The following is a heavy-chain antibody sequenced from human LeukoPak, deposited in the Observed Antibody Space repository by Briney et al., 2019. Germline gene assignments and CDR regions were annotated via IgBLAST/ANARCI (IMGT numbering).Heavy chain of an antibody. CDR3: ARANIAALSPYYYYMDV. CDR2: IIPIFGTA. D-gene: IGHD6-6*01. Sequence: SVKVSCKASGYTFNDYYIHWVRQAPGQGLEWMGGIIPIFGTANYAQKFQGRVTITADKSTSTAYMELSGLRSEDTAVYYCARANIAALSPYYYYMDVWGKGTTVTVSS. J-gene: IGHJ6*03. V-gene: IGHV1-69*06. CDR1: GYTFNDYY.